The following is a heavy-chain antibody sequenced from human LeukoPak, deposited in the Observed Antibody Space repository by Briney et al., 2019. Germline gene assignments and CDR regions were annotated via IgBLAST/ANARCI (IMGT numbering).Heavy chain of an antibody. CDR1: GFTFDDYG. D-gene: IGHD1-26*01. Sequence: PGGSLRLSCAASGFTFDDYGRSWVRQAPGKGLEWVSGINWNSGSTGYADSVKGRFTISRDNAKNSLYLQMNSLRDEDTALYYCARGNSGSYFNYFDYWGQGTLVTVSS. J-gene: IGHJ4*02. CDR2: INWNSGST. V-gene: IGHV3-20*04. CDR3: ARGNSGSYFNYFDY.